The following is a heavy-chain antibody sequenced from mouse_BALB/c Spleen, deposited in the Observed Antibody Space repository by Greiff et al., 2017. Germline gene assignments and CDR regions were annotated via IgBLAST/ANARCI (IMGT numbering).Heavy chain of an antibody. Sequence: VQLQQSGAELARPGASVKLSCKASGYTFTSYWMQWVKQRPGQGLEWIGAIYPGDGDTRYTQKFKGKATLTADKSSSTAYMQLSSLASEDSAVYYCARGGLRRRFSLDYWGQGTTLTVSS. D-gene: IGHD2-4*01. CDR2: IYPGDGDT. CDR1: GYTFTSYW. V-gene: IGHV1-87*01. CDR3: ARGGLRRRFSLDY. J-gene: IGHJ2*01.